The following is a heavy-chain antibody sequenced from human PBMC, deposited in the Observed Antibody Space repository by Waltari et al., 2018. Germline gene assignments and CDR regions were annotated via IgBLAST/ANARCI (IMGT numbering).Heavy chain of an antibody. CDR3: ARGLLRFLEWLPHYYYYYGMDV. V-gene: IGHV1-69*01. D-gene: IGHD3-3*01. Sequence: QVQLVQSGAEVKKPGSSVKVSCEASGGTFSSYAISWVRQAPGQGLEWMGGIIPSFGTANYAQKFQGRVTITADESTSTAYMELSSLRSEDTAVDYCARGLLRFLEWLPHYYYYYGMDVWGQGTTVTVSS. CDR2: IIPSFGTA. CDR1: GGTFSSYA. J-gene: IGHJ6*02.